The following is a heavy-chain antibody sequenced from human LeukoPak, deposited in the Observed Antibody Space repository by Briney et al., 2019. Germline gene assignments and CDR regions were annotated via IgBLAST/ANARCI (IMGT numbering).Heavy chain of an antibody. D-gene: IGHD1-1*01. CDR2: IKQDGSEK. CDR3: AREAERNRFKARAFDI. Sequence: GGSLRLSCAASGFTFSSYWMSWVRQAPGKGLEWVANIKQDGSEKYYVDSVKGRFTISRDNAKNSLYLQMNSLRAEDTAVYYCAREAERNRFKARAFDIWGQGTMVTVSS. J-gene: IGHJ3*02. CDR1: GFTFSSYW. V-gene: IGHV3-7*01.